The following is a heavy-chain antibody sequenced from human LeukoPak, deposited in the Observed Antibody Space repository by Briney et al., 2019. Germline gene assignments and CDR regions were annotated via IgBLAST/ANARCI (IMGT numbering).Heavy chain of an antibody. CDR2: IYSGGST. CDR3: AREGFRALPYYYYGMDV. D-gene: IGHD5-24*01. V-gene: IGHV3-53*01. Sequence: GGSLRLSCAASGFIVSSNYMSWVRQAPGKGLEWVSVIYSGGSTYYADSVKGRFTISRDNSKNTLYLQMNSLRAEDTAVYYCAREGFRALPYYYYGMDVWGQGTTVTVSS. J-gene: IGHJ6*02. CDR1: GFIVSSNY.